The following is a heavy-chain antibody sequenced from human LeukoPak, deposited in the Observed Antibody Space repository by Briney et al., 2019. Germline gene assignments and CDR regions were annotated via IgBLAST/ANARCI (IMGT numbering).Heavy chain of an antibody. CDR1: RGSISSGSYY. CDR2: IYTSGST. Sequence: PSETLSLTCTVSRGSISSGSYYWSWIRQPAGKGLEWIGRIYTSGSTNYNPSLKSRVTISVDTSKNQFSLKLSSVTAADTAVYYCPRNSGSYYGFDYWGQGTLVTVSS. V-gene: IGHV4-61*02. D-gene: IGHD1-26*01. J-gene: IGHJ4*02. CDR3: PRNSGSYYGFDY.